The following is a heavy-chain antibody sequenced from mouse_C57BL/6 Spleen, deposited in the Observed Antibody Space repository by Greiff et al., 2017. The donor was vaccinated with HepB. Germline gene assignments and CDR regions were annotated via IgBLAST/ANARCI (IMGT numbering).Heavy chain of an antibody. CDR3: ARARGGDWYFDV. V-gene: IGHV5-16*01. CDR1: GFTFSDYY. J-gene: IGHJ1*03. CDR2: INYDGSST. Sequence: EVMLVESEGGLVQPGSSMKLSCTASGFTFSDYYMAWVRQVPEKGLEWVANINYDGSSTYYLDSLKSRFIISRDNAKNILYLQMSSLKSEDTATYYCARARGGDWYFDVWGTGTTVTVSS.